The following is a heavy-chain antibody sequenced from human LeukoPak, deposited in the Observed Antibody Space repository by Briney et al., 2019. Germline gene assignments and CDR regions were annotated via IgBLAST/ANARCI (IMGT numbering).Heavy chain of an antibody. D-gene: IGHD3-22*01. CDR1: GFTFSSYA. J-gene: IGHJ3*02. CDR2: ISGSGGST. V-gene: IGHV3-23*01. Sequence: GGSLRLSCAASGFTFSSYAMSWVRQAPGKGLEWVSAISGSGGSTYYADSVKGRFTISRDNSKNTLYLQMNSLRAEDTAVYYCAKAPVRAYYYDSSGYYNNDAFDIWGQGTMVTVSS. CDR3: AKAPVRAYYYDSSGYYNNDAFDI.